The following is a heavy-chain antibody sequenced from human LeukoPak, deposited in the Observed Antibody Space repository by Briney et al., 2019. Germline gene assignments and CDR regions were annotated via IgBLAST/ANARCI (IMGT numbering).Heavy chain of an antibody. D-gene: IGHD2-2*01. V-gene: IGHV3-30*18. CDR3: AKRGCSSTSCYHYYYGMDV. CDR2: ISYDGSNK. J-gene: IGHJ6*02. Sequence: QPGRSLRLSCAASGFTFSSYGMHWVRQAPGKGLEWVAVISYDGSNKYYADSVKGRFTISRDNSKNTLYLQMNSLRAEDTAVYYCAKRGCSSTSCYHYYYGMDVWGQGTTVTVSS. CDR1: GFTFSSYG.